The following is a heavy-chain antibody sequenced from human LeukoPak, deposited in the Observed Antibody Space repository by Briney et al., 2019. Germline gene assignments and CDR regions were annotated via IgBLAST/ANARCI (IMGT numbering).Heavy chain of an antibody. CDR2: IKEDGSEK. V-gene: IGHV3-7*01. CDR1: GFTFSSYW. J-gene: IGHJ4*02. Sequence: GGSLRLSCVASGFTFSSYWMSWFRQAPGKGLEWVANIKEDGSEKYYAGYVKGRFTISRDNAKNSLSLQMSSLRDEDTAVFYCARSRTAYYNVYADFWGQGTLVTVSS. D-gene: IGHD1-26*01. CDR3: ARSRTAYYNVYADF.